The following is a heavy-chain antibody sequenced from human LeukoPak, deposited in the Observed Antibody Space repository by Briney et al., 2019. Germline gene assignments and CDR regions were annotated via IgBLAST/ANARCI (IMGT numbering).Heavy chain of an antibody. CDR1: GDSVSSNSVA. CDR3: ARDEQWLEYYAFDI. CDR2: TYYRSKWHN. Sequence: SQTLSLTCAISGDSVSSNSVAWNWIRQSPSRGLEWLGRTYYRSKWHNDYAVSVKSRIIINPDTSKNQFSLQLNSVTPEDTAVYYCARDEQWLEYYAFDIWGQGTMVTVFS. J-gene: IGHJ3*02. D-gene: IGHD6-19*01. V-gene: IGHV6-1*01.